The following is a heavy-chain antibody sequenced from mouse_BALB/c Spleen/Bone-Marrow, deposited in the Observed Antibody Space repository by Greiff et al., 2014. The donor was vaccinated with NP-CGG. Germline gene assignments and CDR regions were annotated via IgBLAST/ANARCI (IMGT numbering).Heavy chain of an antibody. CDR1: GFNIKDTY. D-gene: IGHD1-2*01. J-gene: IGHJ2*01. CDR2: IDPANGNT. CDR3: ARYYYGYYFDY. V-gene: IGHV14-3*02. Sequence: LQQPGAELVQSCPSVQLSCTASGFNIKDTYMHWVKQRPEQGLEWIGRIDPANGNTKYDPKFQGKATITADTSSNTAYLQLSSLTSEDTAVYYCARYYYGYYFDYWGQGTTLTVSS.